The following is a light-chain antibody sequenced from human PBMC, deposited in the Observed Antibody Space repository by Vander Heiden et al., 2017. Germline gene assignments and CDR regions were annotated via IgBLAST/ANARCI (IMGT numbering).Light chain of an antibody. CDR3: QAWDSSTVV. J-gene: IGLJ2*01. CDR2: QDS. V-gene: IGLV3-1*01. Sequence: SYELTQPPSVSVSPGQTASITCSGDKLGDKYACWYQQKPGQSPVLVIYQDSKRPSGIPERFSGSNSGTTATLTISGTQAMDEADYYSQAWDSSTVVFGGGTKLTVL. CDR1: KLGDKY.